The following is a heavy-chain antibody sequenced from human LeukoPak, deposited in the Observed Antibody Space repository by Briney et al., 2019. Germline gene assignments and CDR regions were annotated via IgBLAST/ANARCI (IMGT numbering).Heavy chain of an antibody. CDR2: ISAYNGNT. CDR3: ARGPRPGYCSGGSCEGWFDP. CDR1: GYTFTSYG. Sequence: ASVKVSCKASGYTFTSYGISWVRQAPGQGLEWMGWISAYNGNTNYAQKLQGRVTMTTDTSTSTAYMELRSLRSDDTAVYYCARGPRPGYCSGGSCEGWFDPGGEGTLVTVSS. J-gene: IGHJ5*02. D-gene: IGHD2-15*01. V-gene: IGHV1-18*04.